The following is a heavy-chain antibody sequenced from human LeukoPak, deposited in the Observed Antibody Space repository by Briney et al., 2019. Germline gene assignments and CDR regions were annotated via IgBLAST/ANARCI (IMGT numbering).Heavy chain of an antibody. CDR3: ARDRYMDV. J-gene: IGHJ6*03. Sequence: ASVKVSCKASGYTFTNYPLDWVRQAPGQGLEWMGWINPNTGDTDYAQNFQGRVTMTRDRSISTAYMELISLSSDDTAVYFCARDRYMDVWGKGTTVTVSS. CDR1: GYTFTNYP. CDR2: INPNTGDT. V-gene: IGHV1-2*02.